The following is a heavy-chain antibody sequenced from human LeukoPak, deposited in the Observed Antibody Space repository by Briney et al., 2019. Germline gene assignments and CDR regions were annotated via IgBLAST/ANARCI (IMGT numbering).Heavy chain of an antibody. Sequence: ASVKVSCKASGYTFTSYGISWVRQAPGQGLEWVGWISAYNGNTNYAQKLQGRVTMTTDTSTSTAYMELRSLRSDDTAVYYCARSGDYDFWSGYPYYFDYWGQGTLVTVSS. CDR2: ISAYNGNT. J-gene: IGHJ4*02. V-gene: IGHV1-18*01. D-gene: IGHD3-3*01. CDR3: ARSGDYDFWSGYPYYFDY. CDR1: GYTFTSYG.